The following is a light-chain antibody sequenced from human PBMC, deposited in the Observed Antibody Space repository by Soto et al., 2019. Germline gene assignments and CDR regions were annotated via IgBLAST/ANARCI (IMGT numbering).Light chain of an antibody. Sequence: QSVLTQPASVSGSPGQSITISCTGSSSDVGGYIFVSWYQQHPGKAPKLLIYEVSNRPSGVSNRFSGSKSGNTASLTISGLQAEDEADYYCTSFTSSSTLYVFGTGTKLTVL. CDR3: TSFTSSSTLYV. CDR2: EVS. CDR1: SSDVGGYIF. J-gene: IGLJ1*01. V-gene: IGLV2-14*03.